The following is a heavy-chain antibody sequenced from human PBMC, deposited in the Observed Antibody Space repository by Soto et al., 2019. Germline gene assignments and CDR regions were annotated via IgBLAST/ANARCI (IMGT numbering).Heavy chain of an antibody. Sequence: SETLSLTCSVSGASISSNFWSWVRQPPGKGLEWIGYIYFGGTTQSNPSLKGRVTISVDTSKNQFSLKLSSVTAADTAVYYCAREGIVLVPAASPWFDPWGQGTLVTVSS. CDR1: GASISSNF. D-gene: IGHD2-2*01. V-gene: IGHV4-59*12. CDR3: AREGIVLVPAASPWFDP. CDR2: IYFGGTT. J-gene: IGHJ5*02.